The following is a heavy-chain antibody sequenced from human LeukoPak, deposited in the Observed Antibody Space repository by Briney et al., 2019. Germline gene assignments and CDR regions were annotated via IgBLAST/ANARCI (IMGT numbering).Heavy chain of an antibody. J-gene: IGHJ4*02. Sequence: PSKTLSLTCTVSGGSISSYYWSWIRQPPGKGLEWIGFIFYSGTTNYNPSLKSRVTISVDTSKNQFSLKLSSVTAADTAVYYCARGGWNKFDYWGQGTLVTVSS. D-gene: IGHD3-22*01. V-gene: IGHV4-59*01. CDR1: GGSISSYY. CDR3: ARGGWNKFDY. CDR2: IFYSGTT.